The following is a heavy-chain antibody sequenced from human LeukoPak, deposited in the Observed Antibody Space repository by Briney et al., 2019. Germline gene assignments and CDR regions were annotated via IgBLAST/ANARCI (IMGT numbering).Heavy chain of an antibody. J-gene: IGHJ4*02. Sequence: QPGGSLRLSCAASGFIFSSYGMSWVRQAPGKGLEWVANIKQDESEIYYVGSAKGRFTISRDNAKSSLYLQMNSLRAEDTAMYYCVRVDNSGYLDFWGQGTLVTVSS. V-gene: IGHV3-7*01. CDR2: IKQDESEI. CDR1: GFIFSSYG. CDR3: VRVDNSGYLDF. D-gene: IGHD3-22*01.